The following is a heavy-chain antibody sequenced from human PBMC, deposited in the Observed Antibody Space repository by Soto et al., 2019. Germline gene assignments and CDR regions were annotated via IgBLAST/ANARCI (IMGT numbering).Heavy chain of an antibody. V-gene: IGHV4-59*01. Sequence: SETLSLTCPVSGGSISSYCWSWIRQPPGKGLEWIGYIYYSGSTNYNPSLKSRVPISVDTSKNQFSLKLSSVTAADTAVYYCASLGYCSGGSCYPWGQGTLVTVSS. CDR3: ASLGYCSGGSCYP. D-gene: IGHD2-15*01. CDR1: GGSISSYC. CDR2: IYYSGST. J-gene: IGHJ5*02.